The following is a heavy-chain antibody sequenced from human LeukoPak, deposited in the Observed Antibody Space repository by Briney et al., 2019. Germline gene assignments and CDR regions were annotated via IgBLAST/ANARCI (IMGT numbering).Heavy chain of an antibody. CDR1: GYSFTSYW. Sequence: GESLKIPSKGSGYSFTSYWIGWVRQMPGKGLGWMGIIYPGDSDTRYSPSFQGQVTISADKSISTAYLQWSSLKASDTAMYYCAGQADIVATIDYWGQGTLVTVSS. D-gene: IGHD5-12*01. J-gene: IGHJ4*02. CDR3: AGQADIVATIDY. CDR2: IYPGDSDT. V-gene: IGHV5-51*01.